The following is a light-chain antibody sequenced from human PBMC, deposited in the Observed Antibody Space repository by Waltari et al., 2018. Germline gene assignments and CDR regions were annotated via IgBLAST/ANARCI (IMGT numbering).Light chain of an antibody. J-gene: IGKJ2*02. V-gene: IGKV4-1*01. CDR1: QSVLYSSNNKNY. CDR2: WAS. CDR3: QQYLSAPRT. Sequence: DIVMTQSPDSLAVSLGERATINCKSSQSVLYSSNNKNYLAWYQQKAGQPPKLLIYWASTRESGVPDRFSGSGSGTDFTLTISSLQAEDVAVYYCQQYLSAPRTFGQGTVLEIK.